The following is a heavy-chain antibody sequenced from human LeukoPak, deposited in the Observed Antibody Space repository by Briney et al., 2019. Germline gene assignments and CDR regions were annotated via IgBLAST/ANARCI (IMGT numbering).Heavy chain of an antibody. CDR2: ISGSGGST. V-gene: IGHV3-23*01. J-gene: IGHJ4*02. D-gene: IGHD4-23*01. Sequence: GGSLRLSCAASGFTFSSYAMSWVRQAPGKGLEWVSAISGSGGSTYYADSVKGRFTISRDNAKNSVYLQLNSLRDEDTAIYHCARDYGGHGEYFDYWGQGTLVTVSS. CDR1: GFTFSSYA. CDR3: ARDYGGHGEYFDY.